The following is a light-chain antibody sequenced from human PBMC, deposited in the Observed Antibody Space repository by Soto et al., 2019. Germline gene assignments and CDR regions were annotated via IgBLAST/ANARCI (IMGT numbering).Light chain of an antibody. V-gene: IGKV1-39*01. Sequence: DIQLTQSPASLSASVGDRVTITCRASQSISSYLNWYQQKPGKAPKLLIYAASSLQSRVPSRFSGSGSGTDFTPTISSRQPEDFATDYCQQSYSTPLLTFGGGTKVEIK. CDR3: QQSYSTPLLT. CDR2: AAS. CDR1: QSISSY. J-gene: IGKJ4*01.